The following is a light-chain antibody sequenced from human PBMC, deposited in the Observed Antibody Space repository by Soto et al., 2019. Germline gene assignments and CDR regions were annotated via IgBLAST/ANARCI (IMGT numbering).Light chain of an antibody. CDR2: AAS. V-gene: IGKV1-39*01. CDR3: QQTYSLPPDIT. Sequence: IQMTQSPSSLSASVGDRVTITCRASHNIDTYLNWYQQKPGKAPILLIYAASSLQSGVPSRFSGSGSGTDFTLTISSLQPEDFATYYCQQTYSLPPDITFGQGTRLEIK. J-gene: IGKJ5*01. CDR1: HNIDTY.